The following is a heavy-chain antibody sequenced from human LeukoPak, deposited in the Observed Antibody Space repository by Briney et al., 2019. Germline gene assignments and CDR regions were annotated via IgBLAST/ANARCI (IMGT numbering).Heavy chain of an antibody. D-gene: IGHD3-10*01. Sequence: ASVKVSCESSGYTFTSYYMYWVRQAPGQGLEWMGIINPSGGSTSYAQKFQGRVTMTRDTPTSTVYMELSSLRSEDTAVYYCARDSGMVRGTVDYWGQGTLVTVSS. CDR2: INPSGGST. CDR1: GYTFTSYY. V-gene: IGHV1-46*01. J-gene: IGHJ4*02. CDR3: ARDSGMVRGTVDY.